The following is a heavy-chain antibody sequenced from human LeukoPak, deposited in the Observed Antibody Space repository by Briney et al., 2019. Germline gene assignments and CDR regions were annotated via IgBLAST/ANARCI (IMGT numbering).Heavy chain of an antibody. CDR3: ARVTGAAHYNDY. J-gene: IGHJ4*02. D-gene: IGHD1-26*01. Sequence: SETLSLTCTVSGGSISSSSYYWGWIRQPPGKGLEWIGSIYYSGSTYYNPSLKSRVTISVDTSKNQFSLKLSSVTAADTAVYYCARVTGAAHYNDYWGQGTLVTVSS. CDR1: GGSISSSSYY. CDR2: IYYSGST. V-gene: IGHV4-39*07.